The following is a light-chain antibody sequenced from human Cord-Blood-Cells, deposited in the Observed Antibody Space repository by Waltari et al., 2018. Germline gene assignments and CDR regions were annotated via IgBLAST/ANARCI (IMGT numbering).Light chain of an antibody. CDR1: QSISSY. V-gene: IGKV1-39*01. Sequence: DIQMTQPPSSLSASVGDRVTITCRASQSISSYLNWYQQKPGKAPKLLIYAASSLQSGVPSRFSGSGSGTDFTLTISSLQPEDFATYYCQQSYSNPPTFGQGTKVEIK. J-gene: IGKJ1*01. CDR2: AAS. CDR3: QQSYSNPPT.